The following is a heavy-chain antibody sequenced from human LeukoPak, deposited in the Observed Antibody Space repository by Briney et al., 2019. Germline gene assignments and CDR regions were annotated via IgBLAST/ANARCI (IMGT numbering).Heavy chain of an antibody. CDR3: ARDYCSSTSCYNGGYYYYYMDV. CDR2: IIPIFGTA. Sequence: ASVKVSCKASGGTFSSYAISWVRQAPGQGLEWMGGIIPIFGTANYAQKFQGRVTITADESTSTAYMELSSLRSEDTAVYYCARDYCSSTSCYNGGYYYYYMDVWGKGTTVTVSS. D-gene: IGHD2-2*02. V-gene: IGHV1-69*01. CDR1: GGTFSSYA. J-gene: IGHJ6*03.